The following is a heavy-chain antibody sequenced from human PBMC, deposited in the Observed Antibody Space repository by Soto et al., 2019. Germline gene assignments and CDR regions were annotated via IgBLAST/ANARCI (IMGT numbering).Heavy chain of an antibody. J-gene: IGHJ3*01. Sequence: QVTLKESGPVLVKPKEALTLTCSVSGFSLTDPKMGVSWIRQPPGKALEWLAHIFANDEYSYNTSLRNRLTISKDNSKDQVVLTMTNMDPVDTGTYFCVRKLGGGTFDVWGQGTVVTVSP. CDR2: IFANDEY. D-gene: IGHD3-16*01. V-gene: IGHV2-26*01. CDR3: VRKLGGGTFDV. CDR1: GFSLTDPKMG.